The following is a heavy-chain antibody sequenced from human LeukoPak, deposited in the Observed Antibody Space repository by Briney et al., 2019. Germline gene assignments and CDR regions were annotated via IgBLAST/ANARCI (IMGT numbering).Heavy chain of an antibody. CDR1: GGSFSGYY. V-gene: IGHV4-34*01. Sequence: SETLSLTCAVYGGSFSGYYWSWIRQLPGKGLEWIGEINHSGSTNYNPSLKSRVTISVDTSKNQFSLKLSSVTAADTAVYYCARDPEGYSSGWYVDYWGQGTLVTVSS. D-gene: IGHD6-19*01. CDR3: ARDPEGYSSGWYVDY. CDR2: INHSGST. J-gene: IGHJ4*02.